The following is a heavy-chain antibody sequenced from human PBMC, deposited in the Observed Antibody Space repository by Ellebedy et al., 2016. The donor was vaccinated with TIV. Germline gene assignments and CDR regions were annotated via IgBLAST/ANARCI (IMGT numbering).Heavy chain of an antibody. CDR3: ARLHSFSSYYSIDV. D-gene: IGHD6-6*01. V-gene: IGHV3-7*01. CDR1: GFTFSSYW. CDR2: IKPDGSET. J-gene: IGHJ6*03. Sequence: GRSLRLSXEASGFTFSSYWMSWVRQAPGKGLEWVANIKPDGSETYYVDSVKGRFTISRDNAKNSLYLQFNSLRAEDTAVYYCARLHSFSSYYSIDVWGKGTTVTVSS.